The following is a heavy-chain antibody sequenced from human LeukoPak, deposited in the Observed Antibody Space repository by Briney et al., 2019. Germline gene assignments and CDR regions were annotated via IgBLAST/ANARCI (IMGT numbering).Heavy chain of an antibody. V-gene: IGHV4-31*03. Sequence: SETLSLTCTVSGGSISSGGYYWSWIRQHPGKGLEWIGYIYYSGSTYYNPSLKSRVTISVDTSKSQFSLKLSSVTAADTAVYYCGAAAGTWYFDLWGRGTLVTVSS. CDR3: GAAAGTWYFDL. CDR2: IYYSGST. J-gene: IGHJ2*01. D-gene: IGHD6-13*01. CDR1: GGSISSGGYY.